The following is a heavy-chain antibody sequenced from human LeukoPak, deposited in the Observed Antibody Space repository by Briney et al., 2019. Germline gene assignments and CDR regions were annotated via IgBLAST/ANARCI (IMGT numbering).Heavy chain of an antibody. Sequence: GVSLRLSCAASGFTFSSYSMNWVRQAPGKGLEWVSSISSSSSYIYYADSVKGRFTISRDNAKNSLYLQMNSLRAEDTAVYYCARDPPTTVTTTGFDYWGQGTLVTVSS. CDR3: ARDPPTTVTTTGFDY. J-gene: IGHJ4*02. CDR1: GFTFSSYS. CDR2: ISSSSSYI. D-gene: IGHD4-11*01. V-gene: IGHV3-21*01.